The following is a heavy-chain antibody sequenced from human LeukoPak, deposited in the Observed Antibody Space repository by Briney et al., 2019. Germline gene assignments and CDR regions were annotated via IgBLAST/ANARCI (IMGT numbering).Heavy chain of an antibody. Sequence: GGSLRLSCAASGFTFSIYAMHWVRQAPGKGLEGVAVISYDGSNKYYADSVKGRFTISRDNSKNTLYLQMNSLRAEDTAVYYCARHADYCCSGSYYGFSYYFDYWGQGTLVTVSS. D-gene: IGHD3-10*01. CDR1: GFTFSIYA. CDR2: ISYDGSNK. J-gene: IGHJ4*02. CDR3: ARHADYCCSGSYYGFSYYFDY. V-gene: IGHV3-30-3*01.